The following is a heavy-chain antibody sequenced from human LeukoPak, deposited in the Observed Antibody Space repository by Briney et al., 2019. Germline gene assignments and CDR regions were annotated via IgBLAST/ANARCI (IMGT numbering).Heavy chain of an antibody. CDR2: IYYSGST. J-gene: IGHJ6*02. V-gene: IGHV4-59*08. Sequence: PSETLSLTCAVYGGSFSGYYWSWIRQPPGKGLEWIGYIYYSGSTNYNPSLKSRVTISVDTSKNQFSLKLSSVTAADTAVYYCARQAYPYYGMDVWGQGTTVTVSS. CDR1: GGSFSGYY. CDR3: ARQAYPYYGMDV. D-gene: IGHD2-2*01.